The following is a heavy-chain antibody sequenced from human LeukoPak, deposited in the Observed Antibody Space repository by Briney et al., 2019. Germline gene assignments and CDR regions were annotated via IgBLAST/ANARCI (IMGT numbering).Heavy chain of an antibody. J-gene: IGHJ4*02. Sequence: GGSLRLSCAASGFTFSSYWMSWVRQAPGKGLEWVANIKQDGSEKYYVDSVKGRFTISRDNAKNSRYLQMNSLRAEDTAVYYCASLYGDYVAHQTYTTPFDYWGQGTLVTVSS. CDR3: ASLYGDYVAHQTYTTPFDY. CDR2: IKQDGSEK. CDR1: GFTFSSYW. D-gene: IGHD4-17*01. V-gene: IGHV3-7*01.